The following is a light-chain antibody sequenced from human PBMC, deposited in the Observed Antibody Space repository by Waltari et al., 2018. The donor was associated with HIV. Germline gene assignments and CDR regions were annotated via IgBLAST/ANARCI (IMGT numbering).Light chain of an antibody. Sequence: QSALTQPASVSGAPGQSITISCTGTRSAVGSYDYVSWYQQHPGKAPKLMIFEVSHRPSGVSDRFSGSKSGNTASLTISGLLADDEADYYCSSYTSTTTVIFGGGTKVTVL. CDR3: SSYTSTTTVI. CDR2: EVS. V-gene: IGLV2-14*01. J-gene: IGLJ2*01. CDR1: RSAVGSYDY.